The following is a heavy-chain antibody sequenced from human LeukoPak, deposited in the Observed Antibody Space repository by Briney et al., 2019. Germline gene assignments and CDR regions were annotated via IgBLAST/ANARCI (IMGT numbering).Heavy chain of an antibody. CDR3: ARHGTSSYYYYAMDV. CDR1: GGSFSTYY. CDR2: IYYSGST. J-gene: IGHJ6*02. D-gene: IGHD1-26*01. V-gene: IGHV4-59*08. Sequence: SETLSLTCAVYGGSFSTYYWSWIRQPPGKGLEWIGYIYYSGSTNYNPSLKSRVTMSVDASKNQFSLKLTSVTAADTAVYYCARHGTSSYYYYAMDVWGQGTTVTVSS.